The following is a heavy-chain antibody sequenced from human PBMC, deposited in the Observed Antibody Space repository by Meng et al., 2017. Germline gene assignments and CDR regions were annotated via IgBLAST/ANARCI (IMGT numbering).Heavy chain of an antibody. CDR2: ISAYNGNT. D-gene: IGHD3-10*01. V-gene: IGHV1-18*01. CDR1: GYTFTSYG. CDR3: ASNYYGSGSYYRSLITFDY. J-gene: IGHJ4*02. Sequence: ASVKVSCKASGYTFTSYGISWVRQAPGQGLEWMGWISAYNGNTNYAQKLQGRVTMTTDTSTSTAYMELSSLRSEDTAVYYCASNYYGSGSYYRSLITFDYWGQGTLVTVSS.